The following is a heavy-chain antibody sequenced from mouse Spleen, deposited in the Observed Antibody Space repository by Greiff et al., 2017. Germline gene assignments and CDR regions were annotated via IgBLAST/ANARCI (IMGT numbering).Heavy chain of an antibody. CDR2: INPNNGGT. D-gene: IGHD4-1*01. V-gene: IGHV1-22*01. Sequence: VQLKQSGPELVKPGASVKMSCKASGYTFTDYNMHWVKQSHGKSLEWIGYINPNNGGTSYNQKFKGKATLTVNKSSSTAYMELRSLTSEDSAVYYCAREKDNWAYFDYWGQGTTLTVSS. J-gene: IGHJ2*01. CDR1: GYTFTDYN. CDR3: AREKDNWAYFDY.